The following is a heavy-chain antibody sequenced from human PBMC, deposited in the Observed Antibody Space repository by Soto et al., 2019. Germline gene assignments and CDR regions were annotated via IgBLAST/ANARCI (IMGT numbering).Heavy chain of an antibody. J-gene: IGHJ4*02. V-gene: IGHV1-18*01. D-gene: IGHD2-2*01. Sequence: HVLLVQSGGELKKPGTSVKVSCNTSGYTFNTYFITWVRQAPGQGLEWMGWISPHNGNTNYAEKFQGRVTMTADTITKTAYMELSNLRFDDTAVYYCARDTSTSFDYWGQGTPVTVSS. CDR1: GYTFNTYF. CDR3: ARDTSTSFDY. CDR2: ISPHNGNT.